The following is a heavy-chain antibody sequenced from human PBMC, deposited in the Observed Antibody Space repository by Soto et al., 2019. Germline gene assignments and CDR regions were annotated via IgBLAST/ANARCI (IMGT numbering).Heavy chain of an antibody. CDR3: AREGGLLTYYGMNG. Sequence: PSEPLSLTCIVSGASVTSGSYYWTWLRQPPGKGLEWIGYISYTGRTKYNPSLQSRVTISVDTSKNDFSLNLSSVTAADTAVYFCAREGGLLTYYGMNGWGNGKAVTV. D-gene: IGHD3-10*01. J-gene: IGHJ6*04. CDR1: GASVTSGSYY. CDR2: ISYTGRT. V-gene: IGHV4-61*03.